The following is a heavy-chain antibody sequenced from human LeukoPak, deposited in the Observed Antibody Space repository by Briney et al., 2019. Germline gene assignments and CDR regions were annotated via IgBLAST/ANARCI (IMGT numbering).Heavy chain of an antibody. CDR3: ARGSPHYYDSSGLYY. D-gene: IGHD3-22*01. Sequence: SETLSLTFTVSGGSISGYYWSWIRQPPGKGLEWIGEINHSGSTNYNPSLKSRVTISVDTSKNQFSLKLSSVTAADTAVYYCARGSPHYYDSSGLYYWGQGTLVTASS. CDR2: INHSGST. J-gene: IGHJ4*02. CDR1: GGSISGYY. V-gene: IGHV4-34*01.